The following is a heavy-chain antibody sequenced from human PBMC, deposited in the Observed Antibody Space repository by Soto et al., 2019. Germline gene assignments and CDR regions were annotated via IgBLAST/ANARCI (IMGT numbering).Heavy chain of an antibody. CDR2: IYWDDDK. CDR3: AHRLETGYGTGSSCRGAFDV. Sequence: QITLKESGPTLVKPTQPLTLTCTFSGFSLTTSGVGVGWIRQPPGKALEWLALIYWDDDKRYSTSLKTRLTITKDTSKNQVLLTMTNMDHVDTATYYCAHRLETGYGTGSSCRGAFDVWGQGTMVSVSS. D-gene: IGHD2-8*02. V-gene: IGHV2-5*02. CDR1: GFSLTTSGVG. J-gene: IGHJ3*01.